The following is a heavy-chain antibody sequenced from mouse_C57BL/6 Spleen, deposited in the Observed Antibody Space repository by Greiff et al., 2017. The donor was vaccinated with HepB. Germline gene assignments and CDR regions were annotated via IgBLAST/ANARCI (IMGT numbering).Heavy chain of an antibody. CDR2: IDPSDSYT. V-gene: IGHV1-69*01. Sequence: VQLQQPGAELVMPGASVKLSCKASGHTFTSYWMHWVKQRPGQGLEWIGEIDPSDSYTNYNQKFKGKSTLTVDKSSSTAYMQLSSLTSEDSAVYYCARRYYGSSPYYYAMDYWGQGTSVTVSS. J-gene: IGHJ4*01. CDR1: GHTFTSYW. CDR3: ARRYYGSSPYYYAMDY. D-gene: IGHD1-1*01.